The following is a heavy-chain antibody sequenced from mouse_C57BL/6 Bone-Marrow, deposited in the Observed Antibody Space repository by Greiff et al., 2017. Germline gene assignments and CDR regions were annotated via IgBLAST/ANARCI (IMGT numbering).Heavy chain of an antibody. CDR3: AKISDDYAMDY. Sequence: QVQLMESGPGLVQPSQSLSITCTVSGFSLTSYGVHWVRQSPGKGLEWLGVIWRGGSTDYNAAFMSRLSITKDNSKSPVFFKMRSLQADDTAVYYCAKISDDYAMDYWGQGTSVTVSS. J-gene: IGHJ4*01. CDR2: IWRGGST. D-gene: IGHD2-3*01. CDR1: GFSLTSYG. V-gene: IGHV2-5*01.